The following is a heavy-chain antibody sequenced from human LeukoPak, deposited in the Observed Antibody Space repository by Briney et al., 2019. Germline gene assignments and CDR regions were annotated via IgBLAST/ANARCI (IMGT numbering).Heavy chain of an antibody. V-gene: IGHV1-69*05. J-gene: IGHJ3*02. D-gene: IGHD5-24*01. CDR1: GGTFSSYA. CDR3: AKAQDGYNLGAFDI. Sequence: SVKVSCKASGGTFSSYAISWVRQAPGQGLEWMGRIIPIFGTANYAQKFQGRVTITTDESTSTAYMELSSLRSEDMAVYYCAKAQDGYNLGAFDIWGQGTMVTVSS. CDR2: IIPIFGTA.